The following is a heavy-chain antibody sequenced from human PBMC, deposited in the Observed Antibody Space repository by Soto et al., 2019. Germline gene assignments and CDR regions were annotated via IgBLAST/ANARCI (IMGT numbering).Heavy chain of an antibody. D-gene: IGHD5-18*01. CDR2: IYYSGST. CDR3: ARDSYNFDD. Sequence: PSETLSLTCTVSGGSIRSYYWSWIRQPPGKGLEWIGYIYYSGSTDYNPSLKSRVTISVDTSKNQFSLKLRYVTAADTAVYYCARDSYNFDDWGQGMLVTVSS. V-gene: IGHV4-59*01. J-gene: IGHJ4*02. CDR1: GGSIRSYY.